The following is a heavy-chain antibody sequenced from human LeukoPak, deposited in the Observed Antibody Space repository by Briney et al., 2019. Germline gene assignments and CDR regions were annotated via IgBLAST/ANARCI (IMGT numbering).Heavy chain of an antibody. D-gene: IGHD3-22*01. J-gene: IGHJ4*02. CDR1: GFTFSSYW. CDR3: ARVASSGYYYFSDY. V-gene: IGHV3-7*01. Sequence: AGGSLRLSCAASGFTFSSYWMNWVRQAPGKGLEWVANIKQDGSERYYVDSVEGRFTISRDNAKNSLYLQMNSLRAEDTAVYYCARVASSGYYYFSDYWGQGTQVTVSS. CDR2: IKQDGSER.